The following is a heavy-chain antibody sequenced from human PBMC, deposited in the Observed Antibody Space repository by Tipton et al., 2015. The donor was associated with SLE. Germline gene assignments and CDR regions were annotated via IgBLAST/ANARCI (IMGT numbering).Heavy chain of an antibody. CDR3: ARHFTLPRVDGMDV. CDR1: GASINSNSHH. J-gene: IGHJ6*02. CDR2: IFYSDIT. V-gene: IGHV4-39*01. Sequence: TLSLTCTISGASINSNSHHWAWIRQPPGKGLEWIGNIFYSDITFYNPPLKSRVTMSVDTSNNQFSLKLTSVTAADTAVYYCARHFTLPRVDGMDVWGQGTTVTVSS.